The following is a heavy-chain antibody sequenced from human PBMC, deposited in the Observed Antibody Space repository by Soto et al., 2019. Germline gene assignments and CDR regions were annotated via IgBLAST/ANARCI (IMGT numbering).Heavy chain of an antibody. CDR2: IYYSGST. V-gene: IGHV4-59*08. J-gene: IGHJ6*02. Sequence: SETLSLTCTVSSGSISSYYWSWIRQPPGKGLEWIGYIYYSGSTNYNPSLKSRVTISVDTSKNQFSLKLSSVTAADTAVYYCARQDYYGSGSYYYYYGMDVWGQGTTVTVSS. D-gene: IGHD3-10*01. CDR1: SGSISSYY. CDR3: ARQDYYGSGSYYYYYGMDV.